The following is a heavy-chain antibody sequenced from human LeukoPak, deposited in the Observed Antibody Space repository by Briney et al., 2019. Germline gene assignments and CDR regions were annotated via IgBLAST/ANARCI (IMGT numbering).Heavy chain of an antibody. CDR1: GGTFSSYA. CDR3: ARVIVVHGIYYFDY. CDR2: IIPIFGTA. J-gene: IGHJ4*02. V-gene: IGHV1-69*13. Sequence: ASVKVSCKXSGGTFSSYAVSWVRQSPGQGLEWMGGIIPIFGTANYSQKFQGRVTITADESTSTAYMELSSLRSEDTAVYYCARVIVVHGIYYFDYWGQGTLVTVSS. D-gene: IGHD1-26*01.